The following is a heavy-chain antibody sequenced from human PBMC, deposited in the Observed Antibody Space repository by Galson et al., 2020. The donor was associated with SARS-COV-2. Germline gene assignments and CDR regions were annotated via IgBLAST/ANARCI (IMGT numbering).Heavy chain of an antibody. V-gene: IGHV1-46*01. D-gene: IGHD5-18*01. CDR1: GYTFTSYY. J-gene: IGHJ3*02. CDR2: INPSGGST. Sequence: ASVKVSCKASGYTFTSYYMHWVRQAPGQGLEWMGIINPSGGSTSYAQKFQGRVTMTRDTSTSTVYMELSSLRSEDTAVCYCARSSYGYDTRHAPWIQLSNTAMVNAFDIWGQGTMVTVSS. CDR3: ARSSYGYDTRHAPWIQLSNTAMVNAFDI.